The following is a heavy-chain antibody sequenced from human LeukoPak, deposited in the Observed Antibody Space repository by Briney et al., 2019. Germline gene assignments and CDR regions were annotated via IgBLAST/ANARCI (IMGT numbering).Heavy chain of an antibody. D-gene: IGHD3-10*01. J-gene: IGHJ4*02. CDR3: AKDGDDYYGSGSHVDY. V-gene: IGHV3-30*02. CDR2: IRYDGSNK. Sequence: GGSLRLSCAASGFTFSSYGMHWVRQAPGKGLEWVAFIRYDGSNKYYADSVKGRFTISRDNSKNTLCVQMNSLRAEDTAVYYCAKDGDDYYGSGSHVDYWGQGTLVTVSS. CDR1: GFTFSSYG.